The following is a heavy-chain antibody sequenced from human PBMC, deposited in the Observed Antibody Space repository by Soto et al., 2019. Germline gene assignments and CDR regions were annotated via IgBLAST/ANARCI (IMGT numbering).Heavy chain of an antibody. D-gene: IGHD5-18*01. V-gene: IGHV1-18*01. Sequence: ASVKFSFKASHYSFPSFGSGWVRQVGGQGPEWMGWISPYNGRTNYAQSVKGRVVMTTDISTNTVYLELRSLRSDDSAIYYCGRCRTDSYAMDVWGQGTTVTVSS. CDR3: GRCRTDSYAMDV. CDR2: ISPYNGRT. J-gene: IGHJ6*02. CDR1: HYSFPSFG.